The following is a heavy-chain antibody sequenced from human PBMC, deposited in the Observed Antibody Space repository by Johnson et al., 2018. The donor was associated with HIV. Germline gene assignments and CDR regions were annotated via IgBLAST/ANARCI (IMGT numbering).Heavy chain of an antibody. CDR3: ARDRGYSSSSANAFDI. J-gene: IGHJ3*02. V-gene: IGHV3-66*02. Sequence: MQLVESGGGLVHPGGSLRLSCPASGFTVSTNYMSWVRQAPGKGLEWVSVIYSGGSTYYADSVKGRFTISRDNSKNTLYLQMNSLRAEDTAVYYCARDRGYSSSSANAFDIWGQGTMVTVSS. CDR2: IYSGGST. D-gene: IGHD6-6*01. CDR1: GFTVSTNY.